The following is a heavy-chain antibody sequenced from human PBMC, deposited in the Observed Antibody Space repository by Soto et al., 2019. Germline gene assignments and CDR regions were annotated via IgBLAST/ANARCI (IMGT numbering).Heavy chain of an antibody. J-gene: IGHJ4*02. CDR2: MRSKSDNYAT. Sequence: VQLVESGGGLVQPGGSLKLSCEASGFIFSVSTIHWVRQASGKGLEWVGRMRSKSDNYATAYAASMEGRFTISRDDSKNTAFLQMNSLKTEDTAVYFCISASQHTRGDYWGQGSLVTVSS. CDR3: ISASQHTRGDY. CDR1: GFIFSVST. V-gene: IGHV3-73*01. D-gene: IGHD3-10*01.